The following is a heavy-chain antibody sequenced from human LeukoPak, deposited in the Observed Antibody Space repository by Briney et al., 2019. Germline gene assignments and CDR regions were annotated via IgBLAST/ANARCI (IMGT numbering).Heavy chain of an antibody. V-gene: IGHV3-30-3*01. J-gene: IGHJ3*02. CDR1: GFTFSSYA. CDR2: ISHDGGKK. CDR3: ARGFITVTTDGFDI. D-gene: IGHD4-17*01. Sequence: GGSLRLSCTASGFTFSSYALHWVRQAPGKGLEWVAVISHDGGKKYYADSVKGRFTISRDNSKNTLYLQMNSLRAEDTAVCYCARGFITVTTDGFDIWGQGTMVTVSS.